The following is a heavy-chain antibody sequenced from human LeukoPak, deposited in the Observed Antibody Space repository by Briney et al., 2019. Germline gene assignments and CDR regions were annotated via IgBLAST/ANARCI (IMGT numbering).Heavy chain of an antibody. CDR1: GGTISSTDFY. CDR2: IYYSGRT. D-gene: IGHD3-10*01. Sequence: SESLSLTCTVSGGTISSTDFYWGWIRPPPGRELVGVRSIYYSGRTYYNPFLKSRVSMSVDTSKNHFSLKLSSVTAADTAVYYCARGHYCASRNSYRGWFDPWGQGSLVTVSS. J-gene: IGHJ5*02. CDR3: ARGHYCASRNSYRGWFDP. V-gene: IGHV4-39*02.